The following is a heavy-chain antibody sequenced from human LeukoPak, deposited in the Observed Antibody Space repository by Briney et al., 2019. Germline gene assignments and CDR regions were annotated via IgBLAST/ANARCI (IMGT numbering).Heavy chain of an antibody. J-gene: IGHJ4*02. CDR1: GFTFSSYG. V-gene: IGHV3-23*01. Sequence: PRGTLRLSCAASGFTFSSYGMSWVRQAPGKGLEWVSGISPSGDITYYADSVKGRFTISRDNSKNTLYLEVISLTAEDTAVYYCAKDDAWLRFGEWSQGTLVTVSS. CDR3: AKDDAWLRFGE. CDR2: ISPSGDIT. D-gene: IGHD3-10*01.